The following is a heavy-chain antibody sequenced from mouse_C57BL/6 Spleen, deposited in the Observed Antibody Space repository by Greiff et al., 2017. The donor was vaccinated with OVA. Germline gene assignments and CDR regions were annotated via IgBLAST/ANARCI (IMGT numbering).Heavy chain of an antibody. CDR3: ARGHYDYDENAMDY. V-gene: IGHV2-2*01. D-gene: IGHD2-4*01. CDR2: IWSGGST. J-gene: IGHJ4*01. Sequence: QVQLQQSGPGLVQPSQSLSITCTVSGFSLTSYGVHWVRQSPGKGLEWLGVIWSGGSTDYNAAFISRLSISKDNSKSQVFFKMNSLQADDTAIYYSARGHYDYDENAMDYWGQGTSVTVSS. CDR1: GFSLTSYG.